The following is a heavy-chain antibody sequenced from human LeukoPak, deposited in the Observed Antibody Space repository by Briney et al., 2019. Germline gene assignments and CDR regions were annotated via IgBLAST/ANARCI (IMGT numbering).Heavy chain of an antibody. V-gene: IGHV3-30*02. J-gene: IGHJ4*02. CDR1: GFTFSSYG. CDR3: AKDPSSSVGHFDY. Sequence: GGSLRLSCAASGFTFSSYGIHWVRRAPGKGLEWVAFIRYDGSNKYYADSVKGRFTISRDNSKNTLYLQMNSLRAEDTAVYYCAKDPSSSVGHFDYWGQGTLVTVSS. CDR2: IRYDGSNK. D-gene: IGHD6-19*01.